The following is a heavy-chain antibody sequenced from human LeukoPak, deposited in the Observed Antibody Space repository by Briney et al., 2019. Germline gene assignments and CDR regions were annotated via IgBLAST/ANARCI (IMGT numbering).Heavy chain of an antibody. Sequence: GGSLRLSCAASGFTFSSYAMSWVRQAPGKGLEWVSAISGSGGSTYYADSVKGRFTISRDNSKNTLYLQMNSLRAEDTAVYYCAGGSGSYFRLVSRELDCWGQGTLVTVSS. CDR3: AGGSGSYFRLVSRELDC. D-gene: IGHD1-26*01. CDR1: GFTFSSYA. V-gene: IGHV3-23*01. J-gene: IGHJ4*02. CDR2: ISGSGGST.